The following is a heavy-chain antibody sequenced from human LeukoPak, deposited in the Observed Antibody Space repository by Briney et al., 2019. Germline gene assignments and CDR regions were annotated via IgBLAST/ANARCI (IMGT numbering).Heavy chain of an antibody. J-gene: IGHJ4*02. CDR1: GYTFTSYG. CDR3: AREDGSHENFDY. Sequence: APVKVSCKASGYTFTSYGISWVRQAPGQGLEWMGWISAYNGNTNYAQKFQGRVTITADESTSTAYMELSSLRSEDTAVYYCAREDGSHENFDYWGQGTLVTVSS. V-gene: IGHV1-18*01. D-gene: IGHD1-26*01. CDR2: ISAYNGNT.